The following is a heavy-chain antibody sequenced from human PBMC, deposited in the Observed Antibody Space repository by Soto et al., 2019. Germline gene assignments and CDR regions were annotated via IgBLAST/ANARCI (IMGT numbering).Heavy chain of an antibody. CDR1: GGSISSGGYY. Sequence: SETLSLTCTVSGGSISSGGYYWSWIRQHPGKGLEWIGYIYYSGSTYYNPSLKSRVTISVDTSKNQFSLKLSSVTAADTAVYYCAREGYGDYVDWFDPWGQGTLVTVSS. D-gene: IGHD4-17*01. CDR2: IYYSGST. V-gene: IGHV4-31*03. J-gene: IGHJ5*02. CDR3: AREGYGDYVDWFDP.